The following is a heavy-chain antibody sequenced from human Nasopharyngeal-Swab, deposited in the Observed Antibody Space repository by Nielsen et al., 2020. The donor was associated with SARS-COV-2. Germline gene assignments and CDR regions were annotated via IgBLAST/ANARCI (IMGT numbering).Heavy chain of an antibody. CDR2: IYYSGST. CDR3: ARLPPLQVGTSTFDY. D-gene: IGHD1-26*01. J-gene: IGHJ4*02. CDR1: GGSIGSSSYY. V-gene: IGHV4-39*01. Sequence: SETLSLTCTVSGGSIGSSSYYWGWIRQPPGKGLEWIGSIYYSGSTYYNPSLKSRVTISVDTSKNQFSLKLSSVTAADTAVYYCARLPPLQVGTSTFDYRGQGTLVTVSS.